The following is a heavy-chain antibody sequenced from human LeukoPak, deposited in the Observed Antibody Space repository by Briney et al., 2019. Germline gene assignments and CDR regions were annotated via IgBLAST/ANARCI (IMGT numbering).Heavy chain of an antibody. CDR1: GFSFSGHW. J-gene: IGHJ4*02. D-gene: IGHD3-22*01. CDR3: ARAPYYSHVEFYFDY. CDR2: ISPTGSTT. V-gene: IGHV3-74*01. Sequence: GGSLRLSCTASGFSFSGHWMHWARQLPGKGLVWVSRISPTGSTTSYADSVKGRFTISRDNAKNSLYLQMNSLRAEDTAVYYCARAPYYSHVEFYFDYWGQGTLVTVSS.